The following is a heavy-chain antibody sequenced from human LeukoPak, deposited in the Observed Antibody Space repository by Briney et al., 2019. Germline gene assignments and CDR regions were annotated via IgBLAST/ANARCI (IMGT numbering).Heavy chain of an antibody. D-gene: IGHD3-9*01. J-gene: IGHJ6*03. CDR3: ARGKRYFDWLLIPHYYYYMDV. V-gene: IGHV1-2*02. CDR1: GYTFTGYH. Sequence: ASVKVSCKASGYTFTGYHIHWVRQAPGQGLEWMRWIDPNSGGTKYAQKFQGRVAMTRETSISTAYMELSRLTSDDTAVYYCARGKRYFDWLLIPHYYYYMDVWGKETTVTVSS. CDR2: IDPNSGGT.